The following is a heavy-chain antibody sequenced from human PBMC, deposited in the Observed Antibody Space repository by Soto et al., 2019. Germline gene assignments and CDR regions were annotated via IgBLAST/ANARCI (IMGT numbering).Heavy chain of an antibody. CDR2: ISHDGNNE. CDR1: RFTFSSYP. D-gene: IGHD4-17*01. Sequence: QVQLVESGGGVVQPGRSLRLSCAASRFTFSSYPMHWVRQAPGKGLEWVAAISHDGNNEYYANSVKGRFTISRDNSKYTLYLQMNSLRAEDTAVYYCAREGDYAFDYWGQGTLVTVSS. CDR3: AREGDYAFDY. V-gene: IGHV3-30-3*01. J-gene: IGHJ4*02.